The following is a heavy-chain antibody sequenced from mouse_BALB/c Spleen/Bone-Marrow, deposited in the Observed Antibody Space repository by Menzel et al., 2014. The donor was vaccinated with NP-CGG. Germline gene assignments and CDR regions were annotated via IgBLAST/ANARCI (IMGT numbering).Heavy chain of an antibody. CDR1: GFTFSSFG. V-gene: IGHV5-17*02. Sequence: EVMLVESGGGLAQPGGSRKLSCAASGFTFSSFGMHWVRQAPEKRLEWVAYISSVGSTIYYADTVKGRFTISRDNPKNTLFLQMTSLRSEDTAMYYCVRSYDSYAMAFWGQGTSVTVSS. CDR3: VRSYDSYAMAF. D-gene: IGHD2-10*02. J-gene: IGHJ4*01. CDR2: ISSVGSTI.